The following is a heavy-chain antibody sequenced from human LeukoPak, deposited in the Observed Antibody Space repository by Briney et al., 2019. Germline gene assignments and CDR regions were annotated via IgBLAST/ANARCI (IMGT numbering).Heavy chain of an antibody. CDR3: ARAIRYCSGGSCYSDYYYYGMDV. CDR2: ISSSGSTI. V-gene: IGHV3-48*03. CDR1: GFTFSSYE. Sequence: GGSLRLSCAASGFTFSSYEMNWVRQAPGKGLEWVSYISSSGSTIYYADSVKGRFTISRDNAKNSLYLQMNSLRAEDTAVYYCARAIRYCSGGSCYSDYYYYGMDVWGKGTTVTVSS. J-gene: IGHJ6*04. D-gene: IGHD2-15*01.